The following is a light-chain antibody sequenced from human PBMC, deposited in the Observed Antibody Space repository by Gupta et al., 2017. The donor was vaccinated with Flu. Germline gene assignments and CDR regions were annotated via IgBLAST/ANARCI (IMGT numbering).Light chain of an antibody. J-gene: IGLJ2*01. V-gene: IGLV1-44*01. CDR3: ATWIDALSGPV. CDR2: ANN. CDR1: CASIGRAT. Sequence: TVYLTCSGGCASIGRATVDWYQQVPGMAPRLLIFANNQRPAGVPGRFSGSKSGTSASLAISGLQPEDEGDYYCATWIDALSGPVFGGGTKLVVL.